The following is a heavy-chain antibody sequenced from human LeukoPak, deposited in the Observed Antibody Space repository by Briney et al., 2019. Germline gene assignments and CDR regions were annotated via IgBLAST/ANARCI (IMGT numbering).Heavy chain of an antibody. CDR2: INHSGST. CDR1: GGSFSGYY. J-gene: IGHJ4*02. D-gene: IGHD4-17*01. V-gene: IGHV4-34*01. CDR3: ARNYGDNNFDY. Sequence: SETLSLTCAVYGGSFSGYYWSWIRQPPGKGLEWIGEINHSGSTNYNPSLKSRVTISVDTSKNQFSLKLISVTAADTAVYYCARNYGDNNFDYWGQGTLVTVSS.